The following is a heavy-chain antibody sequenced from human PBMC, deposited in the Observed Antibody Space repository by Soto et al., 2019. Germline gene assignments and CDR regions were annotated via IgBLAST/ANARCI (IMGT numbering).Heavy chain of an antibody. J-gene: IGHJ6*02. CDR2: IYYSGST. V-gene: IGHV4-61*01. Sequence: PSETLSLTCTVSGGSVSSGSYYWSWIRQPPGKGLEWIGYIYYSGSTNYNPSLKSRVTISVDTSKNQFSLKLSSVTAADTAVYYCARDGSIGGSDYYYYYGMDVWGHGTTVTVSS. CDR1: GGSVSSGSYY. D-gene: IGHD2-15*01. CDR3: ARDGSIGGSDYYYYYGMDV.